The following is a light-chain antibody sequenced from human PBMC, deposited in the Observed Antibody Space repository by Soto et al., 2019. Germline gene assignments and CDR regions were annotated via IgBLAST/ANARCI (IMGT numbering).Light chain of an antibody. V-gene: IGLV2-14*01. J-gene: IGLJ1*01. Sequence: QTVLTQAASGSGSPGQSIAISCPGTSSDVGRYSDLSWYQQQPGRDPKLSIYDVSDRSSGVANRFSGSNSGNTASMTLSGLQAEVAVHYSGSSYTSSGTPHGVGTGSKVTV. CDR2: DVS. CDR1: SSDVGRYSD. CDR3: SSYTSSGTPHG.